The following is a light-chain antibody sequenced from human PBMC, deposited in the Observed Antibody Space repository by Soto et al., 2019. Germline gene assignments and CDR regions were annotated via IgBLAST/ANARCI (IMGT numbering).Light chain of an antibody. Sequence: QAVVTQPPSASGTPGQRVTISCSGSSSNIRSNTVNWYQHLPGTAPKLLIYSSNQRPSGVPDRFSGYKSGTSASLAISGLQSEDEADYYCAAWDDSLNGVVFGGGTKLTVL. CDR1: SSNIRSNT. V-gene: IGLV1-44*01. CDR2: SSN. J-gene: IGLJ2*01. CDR3: AAWDDSLNGVV.